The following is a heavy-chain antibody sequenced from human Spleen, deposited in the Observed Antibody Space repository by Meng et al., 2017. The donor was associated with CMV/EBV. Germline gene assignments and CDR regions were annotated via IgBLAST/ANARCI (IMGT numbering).Heavy chain of an antibody. CDR1: DESFSEYY. J-gene: IGHJ6*02. CDR2: INHGEYT. Sequence: SETLSLTCAVYDESFSEYYWTWIRQPPGKGLEFIGQINHGEYTNYNPSLKSRVTISIDTSKNQISLKLSSVTAADTAVYYCARDPRVNGMDVWGQGTTVTVSS. CDR3: ARDPRVNGMDV. D-gene: IGHD3-10*01. V-gene: IGHV4-34*01.